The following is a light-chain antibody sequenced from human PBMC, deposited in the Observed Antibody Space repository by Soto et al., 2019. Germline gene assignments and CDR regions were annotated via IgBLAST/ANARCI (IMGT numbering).Light chain of an antibody. J-gene: IGLJ1*01. Sequence: QSALTQPPSASGSPGQSVTISCTGTSSDVGTYNYVSWYQQHPGKAPKLMIHEVSKRPSGVPDRFTASKSGNTASLTASGLLAEDEDDYYCSSHGSSNNFYVFGTGTKVTVL. V-gene: IGLV2-8*01. CDR2: EVS. CDR1: SSDVGTYNY. CDR3: SSHGSSNNFYV.